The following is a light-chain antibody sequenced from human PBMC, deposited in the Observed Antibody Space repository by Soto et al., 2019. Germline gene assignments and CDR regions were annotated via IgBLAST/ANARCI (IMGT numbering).Light chain of an antibody. Sequence: QSVLTQPPLVSGAPGQRVTISCTGSSSNIGAGYDVHWYQQLPGTAPKLLIYGNSNRPSGVPDRFSGSKSGTSASLAITGLQAEDEADYYCPSYDSSPGNVFGTGTKVTVL. J-gene: IGLJ1*01. CDR2: GNS. CDR3: PSYDSSPGNV. CDR1: SSNIGAGYD. V-gene: IGLV1-40*01.